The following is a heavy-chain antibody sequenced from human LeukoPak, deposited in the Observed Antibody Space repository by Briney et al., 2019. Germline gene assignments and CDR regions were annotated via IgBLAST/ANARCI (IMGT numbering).Heavy chain of an antibody. V-gene: IGHV3-21*01. D-gene: IGHD3-10*01. CDR2: IRTSSSYI. CDR3: ARENVRGVISPYFDY. CDR1: GFTFNRYN. J-gene: IGHJ4*02. Sequence: GGSLRLSCAASGFTFNRYNMNWVRRAPGKGLEWVSSIRTSSSYIYYADSVKGRFTISRDNAKNSLYLEMNSLRAEDTAVYYCARENVRGVISPYFDYWGQGTLVTVSS.